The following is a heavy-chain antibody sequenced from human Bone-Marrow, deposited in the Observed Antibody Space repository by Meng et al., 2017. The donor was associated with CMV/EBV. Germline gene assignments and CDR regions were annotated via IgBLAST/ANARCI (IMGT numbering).Heavy chain of an antibody. V-gene: IGHV1-69*10. D-gene: IGHD4-11*01. J-gene: IGHJ4*02. CDR3: ARDEPRVSYFDY. Sequence: GGSLRLSCKASGGTFSSYAISWVRQAPGQGLEWMGGIIPILGIANYAQKFQGRVTITADKSTSTAYMELSSLRSEDTAVYYCARDEPRVSYFDYWGQGTLVTVSS. CDR1: GGTFSSYA. CDR2: IIPILGIA.